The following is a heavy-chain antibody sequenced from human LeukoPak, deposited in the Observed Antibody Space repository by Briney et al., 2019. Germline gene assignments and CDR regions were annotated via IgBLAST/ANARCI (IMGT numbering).Heavy chain of an antibody. CDR1: GYSFSSHW. CDR2: IYPGDSDI. D-gene: IGHD3-10*01. J-gene: IGHJ5*02. CDR3: ARLQYYFGSGSFSHVNKWFDP. Sequence: GESLKISCKGSGYSFSSHWIGWVRQMSGKGLEWMGIIYPGDSDIRYSPSFQGQVTISADKSISTAYLQWSSLKASDTAIYYCARLQYYFGSGSFSHVNKWFDPWGQGTLVTVSS. V-gene: IGHV5-51*01.